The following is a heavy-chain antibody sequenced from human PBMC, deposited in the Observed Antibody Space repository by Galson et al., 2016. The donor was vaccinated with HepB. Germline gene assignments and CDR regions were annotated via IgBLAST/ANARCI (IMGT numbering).Heavy chain of an antibody. CDR1: GDSISSSFYD. Sequence: SETLSLTCSVSGDSISSSFYDWGWIRQPPGKGLEWIGSIYFRGRTFYSPSLKSRVTISVDTSKNQFSLRLSPVTAGDTGFYYCARQPGFDYIAVAGPDYWGQGTLVTVSS. CDR3: ARQPGFDYIAVAGPDY. J-gene: IGHJ4*02. D-gene: IGHD6-19*01. V-gene: IGHV4-39*01. CDR2: IYFRGRT.